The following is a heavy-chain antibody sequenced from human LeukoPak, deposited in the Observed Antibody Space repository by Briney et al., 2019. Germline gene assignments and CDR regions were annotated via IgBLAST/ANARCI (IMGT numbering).Heavy chain of an antibody. J-gene: IGHJ6*04. CDR1: GFTFSSYA. D-gene: IGHD3-3*01. CDR3: ARMGNYDRWDV. CDR2: ISYDGSNK. V-gene: IGHV3-30-3*01. Sequence: PGRSLRLSCAASGFTFSSYAMHWVRQAPGKGLEWVAVISYDGSNKYYADSVKGRFTISRDNSKNTLYLQMNSLRAEDTAVYYCARMGNYDRWDVWGKGTTVTVSS.